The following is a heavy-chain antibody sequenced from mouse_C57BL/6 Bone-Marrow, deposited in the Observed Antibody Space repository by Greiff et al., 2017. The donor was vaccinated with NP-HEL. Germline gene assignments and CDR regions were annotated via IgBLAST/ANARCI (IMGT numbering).Heavy chain of an antibody. J-gene: IGHJ4*01. CDR3: ARDLAPLGDY. CDR1: GFTFSSYA. Sequence: EVKLMESGGGLVKPGGSLKLSCAASGFTFSSYAMSWVRQTPEKRLEWVATISDGGSYTYYPDNVKGRFTISRDNAKNNLYLQMSHLKSEDTAMYYCARDLAPLGDYWGQGTSVTVSS. CDR2: ISDGGSYT. V-gene: IGHV5-4*01.